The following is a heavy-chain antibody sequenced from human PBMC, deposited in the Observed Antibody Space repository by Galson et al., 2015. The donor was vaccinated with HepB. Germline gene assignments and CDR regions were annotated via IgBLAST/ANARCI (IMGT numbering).Heavy chain of an antibody. CDR3: ARDLQNTGYSSGWYPFRAYYYGMDV. CDR2: INSDGSST. D-gene: IGHD6-19*01. CDR1: GFTFSSYW. Sequence: SLRLSCAASGFTFSSYWMHWVRQAPGKGLVWVSRINSDGSSTSYADSVKGRFTISRDNAKNTLYLQMNSLRAEDTAVYYCARDLQNTGYSSGWYPFRAYYYGMDVWGQGTTVTVSS. J-gene: IGHJ6*02. V-gene: IGHV3-74*01.